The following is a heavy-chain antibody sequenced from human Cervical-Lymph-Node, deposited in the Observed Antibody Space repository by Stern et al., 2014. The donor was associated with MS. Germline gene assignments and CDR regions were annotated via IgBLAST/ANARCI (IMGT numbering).Heavy chain of an antibody. D-gene: IGHD5-12*01. CDR2: IKSKTDSETT. J-gene: IGHJ4*02. CDR3: SADLFGYGLGEY. V-gene: IGHV3-15*01. Sequence: EVQLLESGGGLVKPGGSLRLSCAAAGFTFGNAWMTWVRQAPGKGLEWVGRIKSKTDSETTEYAAPVKGRFTISRDDSKNTLYLQMSSLKTEDTAVYYCSADLFGYGLGEYWGQGSLVTVSS. CDR1: GFTFGNAW.